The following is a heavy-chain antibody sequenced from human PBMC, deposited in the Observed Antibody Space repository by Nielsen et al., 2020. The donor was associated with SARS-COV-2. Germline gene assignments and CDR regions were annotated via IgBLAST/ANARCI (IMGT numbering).Heavy chain of an antibody. J-gene: IGHJ6*02. CDR1: GFTFSSYS. V-gene: IGHV3-23*01. Sequence: GGSLRLSCAASGFTFSSYSMNWVRQAPGKGLEWVSAISGSGGSTYYADSVKGRFTISRDNSKNTLYLQMNSLRAEDTAVYYCAKAFMVRGVTHQDYYYYYGMDVWGQGTTVTVSS. CDR2: ISGSGGST. D-gene: IGHD3-10*01. CDR3: AKAFMVRGVTHQDYYYYYGMDV.